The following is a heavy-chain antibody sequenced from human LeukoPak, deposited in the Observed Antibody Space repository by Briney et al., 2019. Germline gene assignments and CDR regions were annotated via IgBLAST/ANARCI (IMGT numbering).Heavy chain of an antibody. V-gene: IGHV4-59*01. CDR1: GGSISSYY. CDR3: ASGLVAKFDY. Sequence: SETLSLTCTVSGGSISSYYWSWIRQPPGKGLEWIGYIYSSGSTNYNPSLRSRVTMSIDTSKNQFSLKLSSVTAADTAVYYCASGLVAKFDYWGQGTLVTVST. CDR2: IYSSGST. D-gene: IGHD5-12*01. J-gene: IGHJ4*02.